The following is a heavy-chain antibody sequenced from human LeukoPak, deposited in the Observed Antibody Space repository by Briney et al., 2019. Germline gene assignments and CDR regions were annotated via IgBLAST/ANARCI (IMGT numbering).Heavy chain of an antibody. D-gene: IGHD3-22*01. V-gene: IGHV1-18*01. CDR3: ARYNYYDSSGQRDFDY. CDR1: GYTFTSYG. CDR2: ISAYNGNT. J-gene: IGHJ4*02. Sequence: ASVKVSCKASGYTFTSYGISWVRQAPGQGLEWMGWISAYNGNTNYAQKLQGRVTMTTDTSTSTAYMELRSLRSDDTAVYYCARYNYYDSSGQRDFDYWGQGTLVTVSS.